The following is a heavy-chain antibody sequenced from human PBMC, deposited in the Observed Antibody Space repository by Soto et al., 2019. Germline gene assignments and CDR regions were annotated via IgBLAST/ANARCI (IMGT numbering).Heavy chain of an antibody. J-gene: IGHJ4*02. Sequence: GGSLRLSCAASGYTFSSYGVNWVRPAPGKGLEWVSFISSTSNHIYYIDSVKGRFTVSRDNAKNSLYLQMNILRVEDTAIYYSARAWWGAGTQAFDYWGQGTLVTVSS. D-gene: IGHD3-10*01. CDR3: ARAWWGAGTQAFDY. CDR1: GYTFSSYG. CDR2: ISSTSNHI. V-gene: IGHV3-21*01.